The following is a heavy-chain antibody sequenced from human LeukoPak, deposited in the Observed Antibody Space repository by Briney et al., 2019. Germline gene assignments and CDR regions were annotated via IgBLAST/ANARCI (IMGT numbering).Heavy chain of an antibody. CDR3: AKDRVATTGYFDS. CDR2: ITYDGSNK. V-gene: IGHV3-30*18. J-gene: IGHJ4*02. Sequence: GRSLRLTCAASGFTFSSYGMHWVRQAPGKGLEWVAVITYDGSNKYYADSLKGRFTISRDNSKNTLYLQMNSLRAEDTAVYYCAKDRVATTGYFDSWGQGTLVTVSS. CDR1: GFTFSSYG. D-gene: IGHD5-12*01.